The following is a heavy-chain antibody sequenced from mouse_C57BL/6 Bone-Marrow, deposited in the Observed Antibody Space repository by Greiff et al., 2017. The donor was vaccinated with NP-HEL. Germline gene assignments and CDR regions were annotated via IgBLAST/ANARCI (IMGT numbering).Heavy chain of an antibody. J-gene: IGHJ3*01. CDR2: ISSGGSYT. CDR3: ARQRQLRVAWFAY. D-gene: IGHD3-2*02. V-gene: IGHV5-6*01. Sequence: DVQLQESGGDLVKPGGSLKLSCAASGFTFSSYGMSWVRQTPDKRLEWVATISSGGSYTYYPDSVKGRFTISRDNAKNTLYLQMSSLKSEDTAMYYCARQRQLRVAWFAYWGQGTLVTVSA. CDR1: GFTFSSYG.